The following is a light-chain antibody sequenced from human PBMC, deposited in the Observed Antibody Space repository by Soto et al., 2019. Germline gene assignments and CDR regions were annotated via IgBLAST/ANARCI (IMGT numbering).Light chain of an antibody. CDR2: AAS. Sequence: DIQMTQSPSSLSASVGDRVTSTCRASQSISSYLNWYQQKPGKAPKLLIYAASSLQSGVPSRFSGSGSGTDFTLTISSLQPEDFATYYCQQSHSTPYTFGQGTKLEIK. CDR3: QQSHSTPYT. V-gene: IGKV1-39*01. J-gene: IGKJ2*01. CDR1: QSISSY.